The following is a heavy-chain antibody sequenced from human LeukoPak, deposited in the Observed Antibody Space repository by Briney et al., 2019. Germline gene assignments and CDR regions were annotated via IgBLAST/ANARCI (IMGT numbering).Heavy chain of an antibody. Sequence: GGSLRLSCAASGFTFSIYAMHWVRGAPGKGREYVSAISSNGGSTYYANSVKGRFTISRDNSKNTLYLQMGSLRGEDMAVYYCERIVRPASNDYWGQGSLVTVCS. CDR3: ERIVRPASNDY. J-gene: IGHJ4*02. CDR2: ISSNGGST. D-gene: IGHD1-26*01. V-gene: IGHV3-64*01. CDR1: GFTFSIYA.